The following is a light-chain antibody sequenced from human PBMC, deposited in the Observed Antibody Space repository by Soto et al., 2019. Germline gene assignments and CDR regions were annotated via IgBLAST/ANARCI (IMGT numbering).Light chain of an antibody. CDR1: RSFSSSY. V-gene: IGKV3-20*01. CDR3: QQYGSSPPYT. Sequence: EMVLTQSPDTLSLSPGERATLSCRASRSFSSSYLAWYQQRPGQPPRLLSYAASSRATGIPDRFSGSGSATDFTLTISRLEPEDSAVYYCQQYGSSPPYTFGQGTKVDSK. CDR2: AAS. J-gene: IGKJ2*01.